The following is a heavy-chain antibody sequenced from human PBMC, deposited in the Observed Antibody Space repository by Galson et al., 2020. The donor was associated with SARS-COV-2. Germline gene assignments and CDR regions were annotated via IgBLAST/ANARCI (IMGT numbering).Heavy chain of an antibody. CDR1: GFTFSSYD. CDR2: ISGSGDST. D-gene: IGHD2-2*01. CDR3: AKDSAVSDYAYDY. Sequence: GGSLRLSCAASGFTFSSYDMSWVRQAPGKGLEWVSAISGSGDSTYYADYVKGRFTISRDSSKNTLYLQMNSLGDEDTAVYYCAKDSAVSDYAYDYWGQGTLVTVSS. V-gene: IGHV3-23*01. J-gene: IGHJ4*02.